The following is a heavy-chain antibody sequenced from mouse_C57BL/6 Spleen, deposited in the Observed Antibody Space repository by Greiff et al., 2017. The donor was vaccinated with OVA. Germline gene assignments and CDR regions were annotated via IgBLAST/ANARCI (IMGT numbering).Heavy chain of an antibody. Sequence: QVQLQQSGPELVKPGASVKISCKASGYAFSSSWMNWVKQRPGKGLEWIGRIYPGDGDTNYNGKFKGKATLTADKSSSTAYMQLSSLTSEDSAVYFCARTDYYGSSYDYAMDYGGQGTSVTVSS. CDR3: ARTDYYGSSYDYAMDY. D-gene: IGHD1-1*01. CDR1: GYAFSSSW. J-gene: IGHJ4*01. CDR2: IYPGDGDT. V-gene: IGHV1-82*01.